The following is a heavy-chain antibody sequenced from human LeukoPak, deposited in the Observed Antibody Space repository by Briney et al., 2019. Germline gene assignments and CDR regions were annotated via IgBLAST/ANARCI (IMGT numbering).Heavy chain of an antibody. Sequence: ASVKVSCKASGYTFTSYAMHWVRQAPGQRLEWMGWINAGNGNTKYSQKFQGRVTITADESTSTAYMELSSLRSEDTAVYYCARCTIAAAGMDVWGQGTTVTVSS. CDR1: GYTFTSYA. D-gene: IGHD6-13*01. V-gene: IGHV1-3*01. CDR3: ARCTIAAAGMDV. CDR2: INAGNGNT. J-gene: IGHJ6*02.